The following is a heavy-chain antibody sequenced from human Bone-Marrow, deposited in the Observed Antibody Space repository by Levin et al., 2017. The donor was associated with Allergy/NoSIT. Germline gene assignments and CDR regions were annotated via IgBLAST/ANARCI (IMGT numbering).Heavy chain of an antibody. CDR1: GFTLSDYY. J-gene: IGHJ6*02. Sequence: GESLKISCAASGFTLSDYYMSWIRQAPGKGLEWVSYISSRGTTMYLADSVKGRFTISRDNSKSTLYLQVNSLRAEDTALYYCARDGSTYYDILTGYYKGDDYYGMDVWGQGTSVAVSS. V-gene: IGHV3-11*04. CDR2: ISSRGTTM. CDR3: ARDGSTYYDILTGYYKGDDYYGMDV. D-gene: IGHD3-9*01.